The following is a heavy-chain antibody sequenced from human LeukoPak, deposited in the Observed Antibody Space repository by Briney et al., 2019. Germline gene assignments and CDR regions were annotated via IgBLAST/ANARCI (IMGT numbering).Heavy chain of an antibody. CDR1: GYTFTSHY. CDR3: ARDISEGDYAWWFDP. CDR2: INPSGSAT. J-gene: IGHJ5*02. Sequence: ASVKVSCKASGYTFTSHYMRWVRHAPGQGLEWMGLINPSGSATRYAQSFQGRVTMTRDLSTSTDYMELSSLRSDDTAVYFCARDISEGDYAWWFDPWGQGTLVTVAS. V-gene: IGHV1-46*01. D-gene: IGHD3-16*01.